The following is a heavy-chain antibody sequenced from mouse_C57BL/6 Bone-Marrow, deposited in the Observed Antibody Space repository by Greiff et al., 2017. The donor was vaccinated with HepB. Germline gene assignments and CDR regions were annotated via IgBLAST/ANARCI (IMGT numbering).Heavy chain of an antibody. D-gene: IGHD1-1*01. CDR3: ARGGPYYYGSSDYAMDY. CDR1: GYTFTSYG. CDR2: IYPRSGNT. V-gene: IGHV1-81*01. J-gene: IGHJ4*01. Sequence: VQLQESGAELARPGASVKLSCKASGYTFTSYGISWVKQRTGQGLEWIGEIYPRSGNTYYNEKFKGKATLTADKSSSTAYMELRSLTSEDSAVYFCARGGPYYYGSSDYAMDYWGQGTSVTVSS.